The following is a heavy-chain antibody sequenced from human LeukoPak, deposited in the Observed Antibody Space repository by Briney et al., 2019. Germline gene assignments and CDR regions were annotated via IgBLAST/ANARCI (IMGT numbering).Heavy chain of an antibody. CDR3: TRGRYYGSGSYLIDY. D-gene: IGHD3-10*01. V-gene: IGHV3-49*04. CDR2: IRSEAYGGTT. CDR1: GFTFGDYT. J-gene: IGHJ4*02. Sequence: GGSLRLSCVASGFTFGDYTIKWVRQAPVKGLEWVSFIRSEAYGGTTEYAASVEGRFTVSRDDSKSIAYLQMNSLEIEDTGVYYCTRGRYYGSGSYLIDYWGQGTLVTVSS.